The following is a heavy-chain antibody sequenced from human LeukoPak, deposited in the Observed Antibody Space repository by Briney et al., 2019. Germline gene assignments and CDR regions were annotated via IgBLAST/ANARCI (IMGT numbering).Heavy chain of an antibody. V-gene: IGHV3-23*01. CDR1: GFTFSSYA. D-gene: IGHD6-6*01. J-gene: IGHJ5*02. CDR2: ISGSGGST. CDR3: AKDLDSSSWGNWFDP. Sequence: GGSLRLSCADSGFTFSSYAMSWVRQAPGKGLEWVSAISGSGGSTYYADSVKGRFTISRDNSKNTLYLQMNSLRAEDTAVYYCAKDLDSSSWGNWFDPWGQGTLVTVSS.